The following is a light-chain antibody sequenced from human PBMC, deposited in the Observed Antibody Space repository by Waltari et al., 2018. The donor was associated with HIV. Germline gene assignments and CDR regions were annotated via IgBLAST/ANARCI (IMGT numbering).Light chain of an antibody. V-gene: IGLV1-47*01. J-gene: IGLJ1*01. Sequence: QSVLTQPPSVSGTPGQRVSISCSGSSSNIGNNYVYWYQQLQGTAPKLLIHRNNQRPSGVPDRCSGSKSGTSASLAISGLRSEDEADYYCAVWDDSLRGSVFGTGTEVTVL. CDR1: SSNIGNNY. CDR2: RNN. CDR3: AVWDDSLRGSV.